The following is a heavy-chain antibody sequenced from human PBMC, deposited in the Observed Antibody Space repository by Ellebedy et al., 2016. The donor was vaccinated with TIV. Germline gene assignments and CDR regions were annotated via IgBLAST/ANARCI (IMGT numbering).Heavy chain of an antibody. D-gene: IGHD3-9*01. Sequence: MPSETLSLTCTVSAGAINSYHWSWIRQGGKGLEWIGNFFPSGSTNYNPSLKSRVSISVDTSKNLFSLNLSSVTAADTAMYFCARYDVLTGCIDYWGQGALVTVSS. J-gene: IGHJ4*02. CDR2: FFPSGST. CDR1: AGAINSYH. V-gene: IGHV4-59*13. CDR3: ARYDVLTGCIDY.